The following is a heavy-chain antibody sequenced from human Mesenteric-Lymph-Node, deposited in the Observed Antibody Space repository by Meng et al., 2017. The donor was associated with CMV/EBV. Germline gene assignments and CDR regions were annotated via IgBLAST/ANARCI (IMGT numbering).Heavy chain of an antibody. CDR2: IYYSGST. D-gene: IGHD4/OR15-4a*01. CDR1: GGSISSSSYY. CDR3: ARAYGGNPPFDY. V-gene: IGHV4-39*01. J-gene: IGHJ4*02. Sequence: TLSLTCTVSGGSISSSSYYWGWIRQPPGKGLEWIGSIYYSGSTYYNPSLKSRVTISVDTSKNQFSLKLSSVTAADTAVYYCARAYGGNPPFDYWGQGTLVTVSS.